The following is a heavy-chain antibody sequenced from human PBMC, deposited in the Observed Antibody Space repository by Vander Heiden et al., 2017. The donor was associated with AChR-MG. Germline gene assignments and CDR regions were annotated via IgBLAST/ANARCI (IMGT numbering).Heavy chain of an antibody. Sequence: QVQLQQWGAGLLKPSETLSLTCAVYGGSFSGYYWSWIRQPPGKGLEWIGEINHSGSTNYNPSLKSRVTISVDTSKNQFSLKLSSVTAADTAVYYCARGDSSGWYDAFDIWGQGTMVTVSS. V-gene: IGHV4-34*01. CDR1: GGSFSGYY. CDR2: INHSGST. J-gene: IGHJ3*02. CDR3: ARGDSSGWYDAFDI. D-gene: IGHD6-19*01.